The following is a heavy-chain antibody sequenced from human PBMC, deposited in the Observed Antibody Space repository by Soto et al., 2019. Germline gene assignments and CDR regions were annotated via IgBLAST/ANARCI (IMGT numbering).Heavy chain of an antibody. CDR3: ARRHSSSSAFDP. CDR1: GYSFTSYW. V-gene: IGHV5-10-1*01. CDR2: IDPSDSYT. J-gene: IGHJ5*02. Sequence: PGESLKISCKGSGYSFTSYWISWVLQMPGKGLEWMGRIDPSDSYTNYSPSFQGHVTISADKSISTAYLQWSSLKASDTAMYYCARRHSSSSAFDPWGQGTLVTVSS. D-gene: IGHD6-13*01.